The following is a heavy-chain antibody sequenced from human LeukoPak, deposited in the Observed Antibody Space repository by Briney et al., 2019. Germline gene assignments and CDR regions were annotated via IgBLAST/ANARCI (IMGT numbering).Heavy chain of an antibody. Sequence: GSLRLSCAASGFTASSNYMNWVRQAPGKGLEWVSVIYSDGNTYYADSVKGRFTISRDNSKNTLYLQMNSLRAEDTAVYYCARDRRLLYFGELFHDAFDIWGQGTMVTVSS. CDR3: ARDRRLLYFGELFHDAFDI. J-gene: IGHJ3*02. D-gene: IGHD3-10*01. CDR1: GFTASSNY. V-gene: IGHV3-53*01. CDR2: IYSDGNT.